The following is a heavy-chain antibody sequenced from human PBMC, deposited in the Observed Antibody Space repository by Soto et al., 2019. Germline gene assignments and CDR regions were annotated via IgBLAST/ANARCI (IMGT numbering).Heavy chain of an antibody. CDR1: GFTFSSYS. Sequence: EVQLVESGGGLVKPGGSLRLSCAASGFTFSSYSMNWVRQAPGKGLEWVSSISSSSSYIYCADSVKGRVTVSRDNAKNSLYLQMNSLRAEDTAVYYCAREEWDCSSTSCYFDYWGQGTLVTVSS. CDR3: AREEWDCSSTSCYFDY. J-gene: IGHJ4*02. CDR2: ISSSSSYI. D-gene: IGHD2-2*01. V-gene: IGHV3-21*01.